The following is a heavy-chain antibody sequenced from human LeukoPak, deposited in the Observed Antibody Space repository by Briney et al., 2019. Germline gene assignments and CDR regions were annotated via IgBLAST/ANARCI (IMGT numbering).Heavy chain of an antibody. CDR3: ERMTGVGPASYGMDV. V-gene: IGHV3-23*01. D-gene: IGHD1-26*01. CDR2: IIRSGGRT. Sequence: SLRLSCKASGFTFSDFAMSWVRQAPGQGLEWVSAIIRSGGRTYYAHTVKGRVTISRDNSNNTPSLQLNSLRADDTAVYYCERMTGVGPASYGMDVWGQGTPVTVSS. CDR1: GFTFSDFA. J-gene: IGHJ6*02.